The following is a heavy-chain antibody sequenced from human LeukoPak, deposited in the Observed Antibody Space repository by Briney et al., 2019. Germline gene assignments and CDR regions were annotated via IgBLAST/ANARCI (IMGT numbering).Heavy chain of an antibody. CDR3: TTVPYYGDSDY. Sequence: GGSLRLSCAASGFTFSNAWMSWVRQAPGKGLEWVGRIKSKTDGGITDYAAPVKGRFTISRDDSKNTLYLQMNSLKTEDTAVYYCTTVPYYGDSDYWGQGTLVTVSS. J-gene: IGHJ4*02. D-gene: IGHD4-17*01. V-gene: IGHV3-15*01. CDR1: GFTFSNAW. CDR2: IKSKTDGGIT.